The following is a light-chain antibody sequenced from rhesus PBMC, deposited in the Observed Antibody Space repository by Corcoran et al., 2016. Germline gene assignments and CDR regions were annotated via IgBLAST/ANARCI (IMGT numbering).Light chain of an antibody. CDR3: LQYSSSPLT. Sequence: DIQMTQSPSSLSASVGDKVTINCRASQRISSWVDWYQQKPGKAPKLLIDTASRLQSGVPSRFSGSGSGTAFTLTLSSLQPEDFATYYCLQYSSSPLTFGGGTKVEIK. CDR2: TAS. J-gene: IGKJ4*01. V-gene: IGKV1-22*01. CDR1: QRISSW.